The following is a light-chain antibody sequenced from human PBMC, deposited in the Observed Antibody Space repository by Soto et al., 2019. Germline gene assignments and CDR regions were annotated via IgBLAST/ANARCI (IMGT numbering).Light chain of an antibody. Sequence: DFQMTQSPSSLSASVGDRVTISCRASQSIDKYLNWYQQKPGKAPKLLIYAASSLRSGVPSRFSGSGSGTDFTLTISSLQPEDFATYYCQRRYSAPYTFGQGTKLEIK. CDR3: QRRYSAPYT. CDR1: QSIDKY. J-gene: IGKJ2*01. CDR2: AAS. V-gene: IGKV1-39*01.